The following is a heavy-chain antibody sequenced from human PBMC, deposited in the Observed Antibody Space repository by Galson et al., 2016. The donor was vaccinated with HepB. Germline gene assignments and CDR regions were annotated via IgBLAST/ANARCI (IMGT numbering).Heavy chain of an antibody. CDR1: GGSFSGYY. V-gene: IGHV4-34*01. CDR3: ARGRRVRGVHTRCNWIDP. CDR2: INESGNT. J-gene: IGHJ5*02. Sequence: SETLSLTCAVYGGSFSGYYWTWIRQPPGKGLEWIGAINESGNTKYIPSLQSRITISVDTSKNQFSLKLSYVTAADTAVYYCARGRRVRGVHTRCNWIDPWGQGSLVTVSS. D-gene: IGHD3-10*01.